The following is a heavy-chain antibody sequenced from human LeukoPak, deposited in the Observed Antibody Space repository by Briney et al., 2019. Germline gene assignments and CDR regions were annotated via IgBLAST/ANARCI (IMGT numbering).Heavy chain of an antibody. Sequence: GGSLRLSCAASGFTFSIYAMTWVRQAPGKGLEWVSAISGSGGSTYYADSVKGRFTISRDNSKNTLYLQMNSLRAEDTAVYYCAKGGVPATYYYGMDVWGQGTTVTVSS. CDR2: ISGSGGST. CDR3: AKGGVPATYYYGMDV. CDR1: GFTFSIYA. J-gene: IGHJ6*02. V-gene: IGHV3-23*01.